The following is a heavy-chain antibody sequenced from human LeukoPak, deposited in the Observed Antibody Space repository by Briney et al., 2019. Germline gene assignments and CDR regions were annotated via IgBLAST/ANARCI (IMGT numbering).Heavy chain of an antibody. Sequence: SETLSLTCAVYGGSFSGYYWSWIRQPPGKGLEWIGEINHSGSTNYNPSLKSRVTISVDTSKNQFSLRLSSVTAADTAVYYCARSGAPGDYWGQGTLVTVSS. D-gene: IGHD2-2*01. CDR1: GGSFSGYY. J-gene: IGHJ4*02. CDR3: ARSGAPGDY. V-gene: IGHV4-34*01. CDR2: INHSGST.